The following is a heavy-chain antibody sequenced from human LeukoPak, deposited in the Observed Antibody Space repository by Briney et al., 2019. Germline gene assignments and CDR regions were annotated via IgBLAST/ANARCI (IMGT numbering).Heavy chain of an antibody. V-gene: IGHV3-23*01. J-gene: IGHJ4*02. Sequence: GSLLLSCAASGFTFSSYAMYWVRPAPGKGRGGVSGIFGSGGSTHYAASVKGRFTISRDNSKNMLYLQMNSLRAEDTAVYYCARDFCSSTSCHNWGQGTLVTVSS. CDR1: GFTFSSYA. D-gene: IGHD2-2*01. CDR2: IFGSGGST. CDR3: ARDFCSSTSCHN.